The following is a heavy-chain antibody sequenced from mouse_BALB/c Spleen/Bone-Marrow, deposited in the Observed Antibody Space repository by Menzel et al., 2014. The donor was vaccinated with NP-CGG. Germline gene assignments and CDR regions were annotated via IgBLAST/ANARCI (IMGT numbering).Heavy chain of an antibody. CDR1: GFTFSDYY. CDR3: TRGGFAY. CDR2: ISDGGNYT. Sequence: EVQRVESGGGLVKPGGSLKLSCAASGFTFSDYYMYWVHQTPEKRLEWVATISDGGNYTYYPDSVKGRFTISRDNAKNNLYLQMSSLKSEDTAMYFCTRGGFAYWGQGTLVTVSA. J-gene: IGHJ3*01. V-gene: IGHV5-4*02.